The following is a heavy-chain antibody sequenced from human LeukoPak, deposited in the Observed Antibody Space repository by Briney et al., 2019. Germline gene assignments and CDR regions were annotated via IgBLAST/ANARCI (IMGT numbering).Heavy chain of an antibody. CDR1: GYTFTSYG. CDR3: ARTMAIFGVVTISFDY. Sequence: ASVKVSCKASGYTFTSYGISWLRQAPGQGLEWMGWISAYNGNTNYAQKLQGRVTMTTDTSTSTAYMELRSLRSDDTAVYYCARTMAIFGVVTISFDYWGQGTLVTVSS. D-gene: IGHD3-3*01. J-gene: IGHJ4*02. CDR2: ISAYNGNT. V-gene: IGHV1-18*01.